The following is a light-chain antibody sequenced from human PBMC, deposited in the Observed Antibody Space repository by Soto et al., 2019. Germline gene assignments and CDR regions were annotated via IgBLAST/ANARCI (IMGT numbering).Light chain of an antibody. CDR1: SSDVGGYNY. Sequence: QSALTQPRSVSGSPGQSVTISCTGTSSDVGGYNYVSWYQQHPGKAPKLMIYDVSQRPSGVPDRLSGSKSGNTASLTISGLQAEDEADYYCCSYARPTFYAFATGTKVTVL. CDR3: CSYARPTFYA. V-gene: IGLV2-11*01. CDR2: DVS. J-gene: IGLJ1*01.